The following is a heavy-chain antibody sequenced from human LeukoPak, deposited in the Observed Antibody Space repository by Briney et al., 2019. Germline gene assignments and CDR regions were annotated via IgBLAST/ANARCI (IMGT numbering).Heavy chain of an antibody. V-gene: IGHV5-51*01. CDR2: IYPGDSDT. D-gene: IGHD1-7*01. Sequence: GEPLQISCKGSGYSFTSYWIGWVRQLPGKGLEWMGVIYPGDSDTRYSPSFQGQVTISADKSISTAYLQWSSLKASDTAMYYCARQLETGTAQWFDPWGQGTLVTVSS. CDR3: ARQLETGTAQWFDP. J-gene: IGHJ5*02. CDR1: GYSFTSYW.